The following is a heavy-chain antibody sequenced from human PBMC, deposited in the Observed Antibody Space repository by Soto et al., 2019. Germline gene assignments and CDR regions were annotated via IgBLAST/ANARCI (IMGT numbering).Heavy chain of an antibody. V-gene: IGHV3-23*01. Sequence: EVQLLESGGGLVQPGGYLRLSCAASGFTFSSYGMTWVRQAPGKGLEWVSFSSATGAGTYYADSVKGRFTISRDNSKNTLYRQITSLRADDTAGYYCAKDRRAGGNYGFYSDFWGQGALVIVSS. D-gene: IGHD1-7*01. CDR3: AKDRRAGGNYGFYSDF. CDR2: SSATGAGT. J-gene: IGHJ4*02. CDR1: GFTFSSYG.